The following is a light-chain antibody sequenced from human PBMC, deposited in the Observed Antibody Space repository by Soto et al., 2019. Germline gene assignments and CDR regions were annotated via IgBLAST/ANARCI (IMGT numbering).Light chain of an antibody. J-gene: IGKJ1*01. V-gene: IGKV1-39*01. CDR2: AAS. CDR1: QSISSY. Sequence: DIQMTQSPFSLSASVGDRVTITCRASQSISSYLNWYQQKPGKAPKLLIYAASSLQSGVPSRFSGSGSGTDFTLTISSLQPEDFATYYCQHCYRTPRTFGQGTKVDI. CDR3: QHCYRTPRT.